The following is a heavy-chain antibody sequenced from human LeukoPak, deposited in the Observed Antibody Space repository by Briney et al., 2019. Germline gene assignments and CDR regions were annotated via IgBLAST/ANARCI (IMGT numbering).Heavy chain of an antibody. CDR1: GFTFTNYD. V-gene: IGHV1-8*01. Sequence: ASVNVSCKATGFTFTNYDINWVRQATGQGLEWMGWMNPINGNTGYAQKFQGRVTMTRDTSISTAYMELRSLTSEDTAVYYCVRDGEGVAISVNYWFAPWGQGTLVTVSS. J-gene: IGHJ5*02. D-gene: IGHD3-10*01. CDR3: VRDGEGVAISVNYWFAP. CDR2: MNPINGNT.